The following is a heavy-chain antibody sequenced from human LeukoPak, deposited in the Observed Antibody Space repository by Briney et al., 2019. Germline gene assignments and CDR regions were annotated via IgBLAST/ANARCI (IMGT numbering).Heavy chain of an antibody. CDR3: ARGEVEMATIDY. J-gene: IGHJ4*02. CDR2: ISSSGSTI. V-gene: IGHV3-48*04. CDR1: GFTFSSYG. Sequence: PGRSLRLSCAASGFTFSSYGMHWVRQAPGKGLEWVSYISSSGSTIYYADSVKGRFTISRDNAKNSLYLQMNSLRAEDTAVYYCARGEVEMATIDYWGQGTLVTVSS. D-gene: IGHD5-24*01.